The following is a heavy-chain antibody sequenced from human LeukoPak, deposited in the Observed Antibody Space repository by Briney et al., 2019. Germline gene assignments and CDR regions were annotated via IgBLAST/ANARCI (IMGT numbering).Heavy chain of an antibody. D-gene: IGHD3-3*01. Sequence: GGSLRLSCEGSAFIFSGHWMNWVRQTPGKGLEWVANIDQDGSGKNYVDSVKGRLTISRDNAKNLLFLQMNSLRPEDTAVYYCAGGPGFLIDCWGQGTLVTVSS. V-gene: IGHV3-7*01. J-gene: IGHJ4*02. CDR2: IDQDGSGK. CDR1: AFIFSGHW. CDR3: AGGPGFLIDC.